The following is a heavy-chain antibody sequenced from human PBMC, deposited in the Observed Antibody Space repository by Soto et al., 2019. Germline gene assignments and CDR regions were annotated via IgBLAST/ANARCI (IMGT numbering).Heavy chain of an antibody. CDR3: ARVPFSSSWYREPDYWYFDL. CDR1: GFTFSSYS. V-gene: IGHV3-21*01. D-gene: IGHD6-13*01. J-gene: IGHJ2*01. Sequence: GGSLRLSCAASGFTFSSYSMNWVRQAPGKGLEWVSSISSSSSYIYYADSVKGRFTISRDNAKNSLYLQMNSLRAEDTAVYYCARVPFSSSWYREPDYWYFDLWGRGTLVTVSS. CDR2: ISSSSSYI.